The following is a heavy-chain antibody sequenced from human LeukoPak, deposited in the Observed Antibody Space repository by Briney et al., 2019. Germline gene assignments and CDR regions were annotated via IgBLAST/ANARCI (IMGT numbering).Heavy chain of an antibody. CDR1: GFTFSSYA. J-gene: IGHJ4*02. V-gene: IGHV3-23*01. CDR3: ATLGYCSSTSCFYFDY. Sequence: GGSLRLSCAASGFTFSSYAMSWVRQAPGKGLEWVSAISGSGGSTYYADSVKGRFTISRDNSKNTLYLQMNSLRAEDTAVYYCATLGYCSSTSCFYFDYWGQGTLVTVSS. CDR2: ISGSGGST. D-gene: IGHD2-2*01.